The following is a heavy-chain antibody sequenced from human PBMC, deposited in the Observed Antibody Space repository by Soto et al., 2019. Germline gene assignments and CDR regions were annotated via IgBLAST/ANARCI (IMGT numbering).Heavy chain of an antibody. Sequence: GESLKISCKGSGYSFTSYWIGWVRQMPGKVLEWMGIIYPGDSDTRYSPSFQGQVTISADKSISTAYLQWSSLKASDTAMYYCASLSGCSSTSCYTRMDVWGQGXTVTVYS. CDR3: ASLSGCSSTSCYTRMDV. V-gene: IGHV5-51*01. J-gene: IGHJ6*02. D-gene: IGHD2-2*02. CDR1: GYSFTSYW. CDR2: IYPGDSDT.